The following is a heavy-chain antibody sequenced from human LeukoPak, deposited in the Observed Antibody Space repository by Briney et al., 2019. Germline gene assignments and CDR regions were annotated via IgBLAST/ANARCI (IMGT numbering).Heavy chain of an antibody. CDR2: ISGSGGST. D-gene: IGHD5-18*01. V-gene: IGHV3-23*01. CDR3: AKDRGYSYGHYFDY. J-gene: IGHJ4*02. Sequence: PGGSLGLSCAASGFTFSSYAMSWIRQAPGKGLEWVSAISGSGGSTYYADSVKGRFTISRDNSKNTLYLQMNSLRAENTAVYYCAKDRGYSYGHYFDYWGQGTLVTVSS. CDR1: GFTFSSYA.